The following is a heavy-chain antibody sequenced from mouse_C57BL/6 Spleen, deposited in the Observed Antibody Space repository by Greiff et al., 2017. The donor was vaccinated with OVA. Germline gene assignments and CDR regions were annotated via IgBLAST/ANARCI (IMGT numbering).Heavy chain of an antibody. V-gene: IGHV1-7*01. CDR3: ARPSSDIRGFAY. Sequence: VKLVESGAELAKPGASVELSCKASGYTFTSYWMHWVIQRPGQGLEWIGYFNPSSGYTKYNQKFKDKATLTADKSSSTAYMQLSSLTYEDSAVYYCARPSSDIRGFAYWGQGTLVTVSA. CDR2: FNPSSGYT. D-gene: IGHD3-1*01. J-gene: IGHJ3*01. CDR1: GYTFTSYW.